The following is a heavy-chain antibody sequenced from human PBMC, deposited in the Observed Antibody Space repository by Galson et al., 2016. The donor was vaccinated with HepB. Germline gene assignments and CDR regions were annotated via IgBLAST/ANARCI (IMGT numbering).Heavy chain of an antibody. D-gene: IGHD6-6*01. V-gene: IGHV3-11*06. CDR2: TSGRSDYT. J-gene: IGHJ4*02. CDR3: ARGPAAYASSSGYYFDF. Sequence: SLRLSCAASGFTFSDHYMSWIRQAPGKGLEWVSYTSGRSDYTGYAGSVKGRFTISRDSAKRSMYLQMSSLTAEDTAAYYCARGPAAYASSSGYYFDFWGQGTVVTVSS. CDR1: GFTFSDHY.